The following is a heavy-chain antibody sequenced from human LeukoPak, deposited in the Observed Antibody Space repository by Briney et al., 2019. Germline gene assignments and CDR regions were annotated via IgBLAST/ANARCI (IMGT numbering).Heavy chain of an antibody. CDR3: ATATMVAASPFWRFDY. V-gene: IGHV1-24*01. J-gene: IGHJ4*02. CDR1: GYTLTELS. D-gene: IGHD6-25*01. CDR2: FDPEDGET. Sequence: PGASVKVSCKVSGYTLTELSMHWVRQAPGKGLEWMGSFDPEDGETIYTQEFQGRVTMTEDTSTDTAYMELSSLRSEDTAVYYCATATMVAASPFWRFDYSGQGNLVTVSS.